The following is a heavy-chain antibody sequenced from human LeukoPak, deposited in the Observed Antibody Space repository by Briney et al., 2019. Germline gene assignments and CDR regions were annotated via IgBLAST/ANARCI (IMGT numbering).Heavy chain of an antibody. CDR2: ISAYNGNT. V-gene: IGHV1-18*01. D-gene: IGHD5-12*01. J-gene: IGHJ4*02. Sequence: ASVKVSCKASGYTFTSYGISWVRQAPGQGLEWMGWISAYNGNTNYAQKFQGRVTMTRDTSISTAYMELSRLRSDDTAVYYCASWTAYSGYVSSYSFWGQGTLVTVSS. CDR1: GYTFTSYG. CDR3: ASWTAYSGYVSSYSF.